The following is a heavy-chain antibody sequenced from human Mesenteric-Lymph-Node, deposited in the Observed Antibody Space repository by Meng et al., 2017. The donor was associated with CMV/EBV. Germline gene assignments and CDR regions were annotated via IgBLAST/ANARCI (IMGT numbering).Heavy chain of an antibody. V-gene: IGHV3-49*04. CDR2: IRSKVYGGTT. J-gene: IGHJ4*02. Sequence: GESLKISCTTSGFTFGDYAMSWVRQAPGKGLEWVGFIRSKVYGGTTEYAAPVKGRFTISRDDSKSIAYLQMNNLKTEDTAVYYCTRDTRYCGSTSCYADYWGQGTLVTVSS. CDR3: TRDTRYCGSTSCYADY. CDR1: GFTFGDYA. D-gene: IGHD2-2*01.